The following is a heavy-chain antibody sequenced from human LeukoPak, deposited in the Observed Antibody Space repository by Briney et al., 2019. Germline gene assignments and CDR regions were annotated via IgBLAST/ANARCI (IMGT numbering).Heavy chain of an antibody. CDR1: GGSISSGGYY. J-gene: IGHJ4*02. D-gene: IGHD3-10*01. CDR2: IYYSGST. CDR3: ASSPRFWVLGALSY. Sequence: SETLSLTCTVSGGSISSGGYYWSWIRQHPGKGLEWIGYIYYSGSTYYNASLKSRVTISVDTSKNQFSLKLSSVTAADTAVYYCASSPRFWVLGALSYWGQGTLVTVSS. V-gene: IGHV4-31*03.